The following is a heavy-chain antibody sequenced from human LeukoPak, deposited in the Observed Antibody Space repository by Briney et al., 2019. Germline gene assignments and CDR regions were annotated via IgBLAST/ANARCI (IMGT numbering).Heavy chain of an antibody. D-gene: IGHD1-26*01. CDR3: ARKALGSGNYYSDY. CDR1: GFTFSTYS. J-gene: IGHJ4*02. CDR2: ISTGSNTK. Sequence: PGGSLRLSCAASGFTFSTYSMTWVRQAPGKGLEWGSYISTGSNTKYYADSVRGRFTISRDNAKNSLYLQMNSLRDEDTAVYYCARKALGSGNYYSDYWGQGTLVTVSS. V-gene: IGHV3-48*02.